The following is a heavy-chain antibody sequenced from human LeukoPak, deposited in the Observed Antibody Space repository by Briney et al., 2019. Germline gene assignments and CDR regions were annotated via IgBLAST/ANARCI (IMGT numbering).Heavy chain of an antibody. V-gene: IGHV3-49*04. D-gene: IGHD3-10*01. J-gene: IGHJ4*02. CDR1: GFTFGDYA. CDR2: IRSKAYGGTT. Sequence: PGRSLRLSCTASGFTFGDYAMSWVRQAPGKGLEWVGFIRSKAYGGTTEYAASVEGRFTISRDDSKSIAYLQMNSLKTEDTAVYYCTRDEFGENDYWGQGTLVTVSS. CDR3: TRDEFGENDY.